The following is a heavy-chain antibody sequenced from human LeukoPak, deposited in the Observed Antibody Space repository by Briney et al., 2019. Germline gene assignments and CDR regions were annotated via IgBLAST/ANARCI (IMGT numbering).Heavy chain of an antibody. CDR3: ARDNGSGWYH. J-gene: IGHJ5*02. V-gene: IGHV3-21*01. CDR1: GFTFSSYS. CDR2: ISSSSSYI. D-gene: IGHD6-19*01. Sequence: PGGSLRLSCAASGFTFSSYSMNWVRQAPGKGLEWVSSISSSSSYIYYADSVKGRFTISRDNAKNSLHLQMNSLRAEDTAVYYCARDNGSGWYHWGQGTLVTVSS.